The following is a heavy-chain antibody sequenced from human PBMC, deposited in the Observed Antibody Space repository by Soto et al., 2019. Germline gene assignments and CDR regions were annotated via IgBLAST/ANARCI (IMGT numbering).Heavy chain of an antibody. J-gene: IGHJ4*02. CDR3: AKDMKWGGMTTIHYFDS. V-gene: IGHV3-9*01. CDR2: ISSNSDTI. D-gene: IGHD4-17*01. CDR1: GFTVDDYA. Sequence: EVQLVESGGGLVQPGRSLRLSCAASGFTVDDYAMHWVRQAPGKGLEWVSGISSNSDTIDYADSVKGRFTISRDNAKNSLFLQMTRQRPEDTALYYCAKDMKWGGMTTIHYFDSWGQGTLVTVSS.